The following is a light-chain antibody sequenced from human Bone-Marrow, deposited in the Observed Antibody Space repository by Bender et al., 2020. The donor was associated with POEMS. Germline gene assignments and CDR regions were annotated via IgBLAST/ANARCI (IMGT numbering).Light chain of an antibody. J-gene: IGLJ1*01. CDR2: ELI. CDR3: TSYTTSNTVI. Sequence: QSALTQPASVSGSPGQSITISCTGTSTDVGGHDYVSWYQHHPGQVPKLMIYELINRPSGVSNRFSGSKSGNTASLTISRLQTEDEAEYYCTSYTTSNTVIFGTGTKVTVL. CDR1: STDVGGHDY. V-gene: IGLV2-14*01.